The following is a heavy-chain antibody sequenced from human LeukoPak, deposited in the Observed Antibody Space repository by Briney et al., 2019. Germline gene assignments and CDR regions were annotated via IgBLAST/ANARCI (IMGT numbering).Heavy chain of an antibody. CDR1: GVTFSSYG. CDR2: ISSSSNTI. Sequence: GSLRLSSAASGVTFSSYGMICGRQAPGKRLEWISYISSSSNTIYYADSVKGRFAISRGNAKNSLYLQVSSLRAEDTAVYYCARDPGLMRAAACGDYWGQGTLVIVSS. V-gene: IGHV3-48*01. CDR3: ARDPGLMRAAACGDY. J-gene: IGHJ4*02. D-gene: IGHD6-13*01.